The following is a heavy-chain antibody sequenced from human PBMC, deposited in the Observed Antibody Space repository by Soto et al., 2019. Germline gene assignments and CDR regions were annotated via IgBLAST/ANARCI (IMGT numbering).Heavy chain of an antibody. CDR3: ARAVSTLLYYFDY. CDR2: INPNSGGT. J-gene: IGHJ4*02. V-gene: IGHV1-2*02. D-gene: IGHD4-17*01. Sequence: GASVKVSCKASGYTFTGYYMHWVRQAPGQGLEWMGWINPNSGGTNYAQKFQGRVTMTRDTSISTAYMELSRLRSDDTAAYYCARAVSTLLYYFDYWGQGTLVTVSS. CDR1: GYTFTGYY.